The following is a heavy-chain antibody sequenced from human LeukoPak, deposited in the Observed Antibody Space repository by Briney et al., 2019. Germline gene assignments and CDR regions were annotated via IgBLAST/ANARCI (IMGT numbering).Heavy chain of an antibody. CDR2: INTNTGNP. D-gene: IGHD6-6*01. V-gene: IGHV7-4-1*02. J-gene: IGHJ6*03. CDR1: GYTFTDYY. CDR3: ARALPARPYYYYYMDV. Sequence: GSVSVSCKASGYTFTDYYMHWVRQAPGQGLEWMGWINTNTGNPTYAQGFTGRFVFSLDTSVSTAYLQISSLKAEDTAVYYCARALPARPYYYYYMDVWGKGTTVTVSS.